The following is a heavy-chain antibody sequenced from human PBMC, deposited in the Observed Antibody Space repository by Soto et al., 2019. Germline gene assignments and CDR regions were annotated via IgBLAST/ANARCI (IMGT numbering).Heavy chain of an antibody. D-gene: IGHD5-18*01. J-gene: IGHJ4*02. CDR2: ISAYNGNT. V-gene: IGHV1-18*01. CDR1: GYTFTSYA. Sequence: QVQLVQSGAEVKKPGASVKLSCKASGYTFTSYAISWVRQAPGQGLEWMGWISAYNGNTNYEQKLQGRVTMTTDTSNSTAYMERRGVRSDDTAEYDCARGGSYGYFGRLDYWGQGTLVTVYS. CDR3: ARGGSYGYFGRLDY.